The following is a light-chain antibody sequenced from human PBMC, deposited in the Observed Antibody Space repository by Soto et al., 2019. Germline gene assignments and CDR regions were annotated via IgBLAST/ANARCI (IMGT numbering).Light chain of an antibody. CDR1: QSISSSY. V-gene: IGKV3-20*01. CDR3: QQYGT. J-gene: IGKJ1*01. CDR2: GAS. Sequence: EIVLTQYPGTLSLSPGERSTLSCRASQSISSSYLAWYQQKPGQAPRLLIYGASSRATGIPDRFSGSGSGSDFTLTISRLEPEDFAVYYCQQYGTVGQVTKVDIK.